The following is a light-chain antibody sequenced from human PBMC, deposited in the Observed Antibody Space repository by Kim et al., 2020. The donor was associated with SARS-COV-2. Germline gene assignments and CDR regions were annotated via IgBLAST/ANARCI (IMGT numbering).Light chain of an antibody. Sequence: DIQMTQSPSTLSASVGDRVTITCRASQSISSWLAWYKQKPGKAPNLLIYKESSLESGVPSRSSGSGSGTEFTLTISSLQPDDFATYYCQQYNSYPLAFGGGNKLEI. CDR1: QSISSW. J-gene: IGKJ4*01. CDR2: KES. CDR3: QQYNSYPLA. V-gene: IGKV1-5*03.